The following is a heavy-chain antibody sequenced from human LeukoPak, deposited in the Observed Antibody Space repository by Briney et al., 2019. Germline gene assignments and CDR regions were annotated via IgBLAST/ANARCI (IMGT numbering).Heavy chain of an antibody. V-gene: IGHV1-69*05. CDR3: ARWDYHDSSGQKGGD. CDR2: IIPIFGTA. D-gene: IGHD3-22*01. CDR1: GGTFSSYA. Sequence: GASVKVSCKASGGTFSSYAISWVRPAPGQGLEWMGGIIPIFGTANYAQKFQGRVTITTDESTSTAYMELSSLKASDTAMYYCARWDYHDSSGQKGGDWGQGTLVTVSS. J-gene: IGHJ4*02.